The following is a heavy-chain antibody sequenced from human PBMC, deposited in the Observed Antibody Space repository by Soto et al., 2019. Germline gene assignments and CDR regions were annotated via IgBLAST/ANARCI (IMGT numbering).Heavy chain of an antibody. CDR2: MNNAGTTT. D-gene: IGHD5-12*01. CDR3: AREWIPDY. V-gene: IGHV3-74*01. CDR1: GFTFSSYW. J-gene: IGHJ4*02. Sequence: EVQLVESGGGLVQPGGSLRLSCVASGFTFSSYWMHWVRQAPGKGPVWVSRMNNAGTTTSYADSVKGRFTISRDNGKNTLYLQMNSLRAEDTAVYYCAREWIPDYWGQGTLVTVSS.